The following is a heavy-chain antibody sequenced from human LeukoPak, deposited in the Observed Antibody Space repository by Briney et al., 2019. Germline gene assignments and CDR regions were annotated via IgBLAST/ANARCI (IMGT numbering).Heavy chain of an antibody. CDR2: IYSGGST. V-gene: IGHV3-66*02. CDR3: ARSPYGRFDY. D-gene: IGHD4-17*01. J-gene: IGHJ4*02. CDR1: GFTFSSYW. Sequence: GGSLRLSCAASGFTFSSYWMSWVRQAPGKGLEWVSVIYSGGSTYYADSVKGRFTISRDNSKNTLYLQMNSLRAEDTAVYYCARSPYGRFDYWGQGTLVTVSS.